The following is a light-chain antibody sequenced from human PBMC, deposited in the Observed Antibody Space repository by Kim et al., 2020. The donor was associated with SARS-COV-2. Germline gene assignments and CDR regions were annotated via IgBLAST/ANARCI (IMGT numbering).Light chain of an antibody. CDR2: GAA. CDR1: QSVSSN. V-gene: IGKV3-15*01. J-gene: IGKJ2*01. CDR3: QQYNDWYT. Sequence: EIVMTQSPVTMSVSPGERVTLSCWASQSVSSNLAWYQQKPGQAPRLLIYGAATRATGIPARFSGSGSGTEFALTISSLQSEDFALYYFQQYNDWYTFCQGTKLEIK.